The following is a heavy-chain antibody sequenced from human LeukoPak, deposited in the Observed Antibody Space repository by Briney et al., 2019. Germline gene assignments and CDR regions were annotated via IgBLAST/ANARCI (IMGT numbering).Heavy chain of an antibody. CDR1: GFTFSSYE. V-gene: IGHV3-48*03. CDR2: ISSSASTI. CDR3: ARGGSSGYNYNAFDI. J-gene: IGHJ3*02. Sequence: GGSLRLSCAGSGFTFSSYEMNWVRQAPGKGLEWVSYISSSASTIYYADSVKGRFTISRDNAKNSLYLQMNSLRAEDTAVYYCARGGSSGYNYNAFDIWGQGTMVTVSS. D-gene: IGHD3-22*01.